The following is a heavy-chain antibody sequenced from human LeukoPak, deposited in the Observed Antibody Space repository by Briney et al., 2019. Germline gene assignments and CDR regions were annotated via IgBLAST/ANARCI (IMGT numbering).Heavy chain of an antibody. CDR2: ISSDSSYI. V-gene: IGHV3-21*01. D-gene: IGHD4-17*01. CDR1: GFNFNTYT. Sequence: GGSLRLSCAASGFNFNTYTMNWVRQAPGKGLEWVSSISSDSSYIYYADAVHGRFTVSRDNARYSLYLQMNSLRAEDTAVYYCVRGSYGAYDYWGQGSLVTVSS. J-gene: IGHJ4*02. CDR3: VRGSYGAYDY.